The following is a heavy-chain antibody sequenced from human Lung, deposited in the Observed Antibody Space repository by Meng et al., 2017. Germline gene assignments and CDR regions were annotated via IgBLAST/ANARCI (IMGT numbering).Heavy chain of an antibody. CDR2: INHSGST. Sequence: QVPRQRWGAVLLKPSGTLALTCVVPGGSFSDYYWSWIRQPPGKGLEWIGEINHSGSTNYNPSLESRATISVDTSQNNLSLKLSSVTAADSAVYYCARGPTTMAHDFDYWGQGTLVTVSS. V-gene: IGHV4-34*01. CDR3: ARGPTTMAHDFDY. D-gene: IGHD4-11*01. CDR1: GGSFSDYY. J-gene: IGHJ4*02.